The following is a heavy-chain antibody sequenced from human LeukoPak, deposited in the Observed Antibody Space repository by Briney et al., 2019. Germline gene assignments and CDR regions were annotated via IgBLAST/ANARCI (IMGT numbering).Heavy chain of an antibody. Sequence: PGGSLRLSCAVSGFTFSQHTMSWVRQAPGKRLEWVSSISGSGDATRYADSVMGRFTISRDNAKNTLSLQMNSLRAEDTAVYYCARVGGEPNYWGQGTLVTVPS. J-gene: IGHJ4*02. CDR1: GFTFSQHT. CDR2: ISGSGDAT. CDR3: ARVGGEPNY. V-gene: IGHV3-23*01. D-gene: IGHD3-10*01.